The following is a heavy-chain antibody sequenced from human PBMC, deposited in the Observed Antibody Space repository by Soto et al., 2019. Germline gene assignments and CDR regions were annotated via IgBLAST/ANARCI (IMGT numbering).Heavy chain of an antibody. CDR3: AKVHGSGSYNNFPDY. CDR2: ISGSGGST. Sequence: EVQLLESGGGLVQPGGSLGLSCAASGFPFSSYAMSWVRQAPGKGLEWVSLISGSGGSTYYADTVKARFTISRDNSRDTLYLQMSSLRAEDTAVYYCAKVHGSGSYNNFPDYWGQGTLVTVSS. J-gene: IGHJ4*02. D-gene: IGHD3-10*01. V-gene: IGHV3-23*01. CDR1: GFPFSSYA.